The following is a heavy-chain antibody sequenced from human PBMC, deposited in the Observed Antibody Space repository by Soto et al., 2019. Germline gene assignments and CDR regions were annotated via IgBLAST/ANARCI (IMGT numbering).Heavy chain of an antibody. CDR2: IYYSGST. D-gene: IGHD2-15*01. J-gene: IGHJ5*02. Sequence: SETLSLTCTVSGGSISSYYWSWIRQPPGKGLECIGYIYYSGSTNYNPSLKSRVTMSVDTSKSQFSLKLSSMTAADTAVYYCARVRGYCSGGSCYSGNWFDPWGQGTLVTVSS. V-gene: IGHV4-59*08. CDR3: ARVRGYCSGGSCYSGNWFDP. CDR1: GGSISSYY.